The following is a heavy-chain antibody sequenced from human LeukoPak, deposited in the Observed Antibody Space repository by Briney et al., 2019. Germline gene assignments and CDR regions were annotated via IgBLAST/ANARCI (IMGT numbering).Heavy chain of an antibody. D-gene: IGHD5-18*01. CDR2: INHSGST. V-gene: IGHV4-34*01. Sequence: SETLSLTCAVYGGSFSGYYWSWIRQPPGKGLEWIGEINHSGSTNYNPSLKSRVTISVDTFKNQFSLKLSSVTAADTAVYYCARGKQDRGYSYGYYYYYYMDVWGKGTTVTVSS. CDR3: ARGKQDRGYSYGYYYYYYMDV. CDR1: GGSFSGYY. J-gene: IGHJ6*03.